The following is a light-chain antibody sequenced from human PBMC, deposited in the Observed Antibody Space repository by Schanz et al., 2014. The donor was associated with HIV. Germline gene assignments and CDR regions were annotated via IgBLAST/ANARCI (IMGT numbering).Light chain of an antibody. CDR2: ATN. V-gene: IGLV1-44*01. CDR1: SSNIKINA. J-gene: IGLJ3*02. CDR3: AGWDDSLNVWV. Sequence: QSVLTQPPSASGTPVQRGTISCSGSSSNIKINAVTWSPQPPGTGPKLLIYATNNRPSGVPDRFSGSGSGTSASLAISGLQSEDEADYYCAGWDDSLNVWVFGGGTQLTVL.